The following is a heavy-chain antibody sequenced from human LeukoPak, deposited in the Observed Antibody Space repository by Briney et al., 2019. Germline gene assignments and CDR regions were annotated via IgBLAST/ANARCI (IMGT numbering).Heavy chain of an antibody. D-gene: IGHD3-22*01. Sequence: SETLSLTCTVSGGSISRSSYYWGWIRQPPGKGLEWIGSVYYSGSTYYNPSLKSRVTISVDTSKNQFSLKLSSVTAADTAVYYCARTGFHYDASGYYYYWGQGTLVTVSS. J-gene: IGHJ4*02. V-gene: IGHV4-39*07. CDR2: VYYSGST. CDR3: ARTGFHYDASGYYYY. CDR1: GGSISRSSYY.